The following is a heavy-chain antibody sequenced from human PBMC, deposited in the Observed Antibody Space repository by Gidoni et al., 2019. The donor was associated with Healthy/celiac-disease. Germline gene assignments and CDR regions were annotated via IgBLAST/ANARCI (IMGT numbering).Heavy chain of an antibody. D-gene: IGHD3-22*01. Sequence: QVQLVQSGAEVKKPGSSVKVSCKASGGTFSSYAISWVRQAPGQGLEWMGGIIPIFGTANDAQKFQGRVTITADESTSTAYMELSSLRSEDTAVYYCARDTRNPDYYDSSGYYFDYWGQGTLVTVSS. V-gene: IGHV1-69*01. CDR3: ARDTRNPDYYDSSGYYFDY. J-gene: IGHJ4*02. CDR1: GGTFSSYA. CDR2: IIPIFGTA.